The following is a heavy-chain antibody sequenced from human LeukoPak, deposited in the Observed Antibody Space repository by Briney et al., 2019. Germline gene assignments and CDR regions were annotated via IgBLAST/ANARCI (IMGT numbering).Heavy chain of an antibody. J-gene: IGHJ4*02. Sequence: SETLSLTCTVSGGSISSSNYYWSWIRQPPGKGLEWIGYIYYSGSTNYNPSLKSRVTISVDTSKNQFSLKLSSVTAADTAVYYCARVGCSSTSCYTNFDYWGQGTLVTVSS. D-gene: IGHD2-2*02. CDR1: GGSISSSNYY. CDR2: IYYSGST. CDR3: ARVGCSSTSCYTNFDY. V-gene: IGHV4-61*01.